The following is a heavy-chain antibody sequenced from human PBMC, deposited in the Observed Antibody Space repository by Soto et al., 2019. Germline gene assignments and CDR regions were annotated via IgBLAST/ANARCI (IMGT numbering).Heavy chain of an antibody. CDR1: GFTVSSNY. V-gene: IGHV3-66*01. CDR2: IYSGGTT. J-gene: IGHJ5*02. CDR3: ARNGDSSDYRGWFDP. Sequence: GGSLRLSCAASGFTVSSNYMSWVRQAPGKGLEWVSVIYSGGTTYYADSVKGRFTISRDNSKNTLYLQMNSLRPEDTAVYYCARNGDSSDYRGWFDPWGQGTLVTVSS. D-gene: IGHD3-22*01.